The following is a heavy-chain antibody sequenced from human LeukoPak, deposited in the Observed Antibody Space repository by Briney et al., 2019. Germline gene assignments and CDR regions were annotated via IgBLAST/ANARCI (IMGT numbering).Heavy chain of an antibody. CDR2: ISYTGST. CDR1: GDSISSYY. D-gene: IGHD3-22*01. V-gene: IGHV4-59*12. CDR3: AREKIGYYDGSGRGWFDP. J-gene: IGHJ5*02. Sequence: SETLSLTCTVSGDSISSYYWSWIRQPPGKGLEWIGYISYTGSTNYNPSLKSRVTISVDTSKKQFSLKLSSVTAADTAVYYCAREKIGYYDGSGRGWFDPWGQGTLVTVSS.